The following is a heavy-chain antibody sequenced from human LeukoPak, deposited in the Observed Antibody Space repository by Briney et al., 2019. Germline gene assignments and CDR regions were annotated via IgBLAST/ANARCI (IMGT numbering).Heavy chain of an antibody. V-gene: IGHV3-23*01. D-gene: IGHD1-26*01. CDR2: ISGSGGST. Sequence: GGSLRLSCAASGFTFSSYAMSWVRQAPGKGLEWVSAISGSGGSTYYADSVKGRFTISRDNSKNTLYLQMSSLRAEDTAVYYCAKDWLGIPAYFDYWGQGTLVTVSS. CDR3: AKDWLGIPAYFDY. CDR1: GFTFSSYA. J-gene: IGHJ4*02.